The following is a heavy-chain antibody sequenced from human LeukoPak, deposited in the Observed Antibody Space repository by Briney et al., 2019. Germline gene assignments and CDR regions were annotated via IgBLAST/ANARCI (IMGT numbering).Heavy chain of an antibody. V-gene: IGHV3-23*01. Sequence: GGSLRLSCAASGFTFSSYGMSWVRQAPGKGLEWVSAISGSGGSTYYADSVKGRFTISRDNSKNTLYLQMNSLRAEDTAVYYCAKSLPIGGSRSPLDYWGQGTLVPVSS. CDR1: GFTFSSYG. J-gene: IGHJ4*02. D-gene: IGHD2-15*01. CDR2: ISGSGGST. CDR3: AKSLPIGGSRSPLDY.